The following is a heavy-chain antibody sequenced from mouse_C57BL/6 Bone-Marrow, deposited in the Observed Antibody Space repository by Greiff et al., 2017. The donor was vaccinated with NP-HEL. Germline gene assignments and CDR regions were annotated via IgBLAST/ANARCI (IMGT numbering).Heavy chain of an antibody. Sequence: EVMLVESEGGLVQPGSSMKLSCTASGFTFSDYYMAWVRQVPEKGLEWVANINYDGSSTYYLDSLKSRFIISRDNAKNILYLQMSSLKPEDTATDYCASDYYGSLWFAYWGQGTLVTVSA. J-gene: IGHJ3*01. V-gene: IGHV5-16*01. CDR1: GFTFSDYY. D-gene: IGHD1-1*01. CDR3: ASDYYGSLWFAY. CDR2: INYDGSST.